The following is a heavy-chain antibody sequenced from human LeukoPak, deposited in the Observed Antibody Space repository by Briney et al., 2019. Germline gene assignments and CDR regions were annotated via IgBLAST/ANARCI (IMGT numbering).Heavy chain of an antibody. V-gene: IGHV3-7*01. D-gene: IGHD2-8*01. J-gene: IGHJ3*02. CDR3: ARDSPDSGSPGVFDI. CDR2: IKQDGSEK. Sequence: PGGSLRLSCAASGFTFSSYWMSWVRQAPGKGLEWVANIKQDGSEKYYVDSVKGRFTISRDKAKNSLYLQINSRRAEDTAVYYCARDSPDSGSPGVFDIWGQGTMVTVSS. CDR1: GFTFSSYW.